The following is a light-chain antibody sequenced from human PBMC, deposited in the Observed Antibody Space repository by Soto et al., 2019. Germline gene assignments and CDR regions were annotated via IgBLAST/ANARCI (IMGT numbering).Light chain of an antibody. CDR1: QSVSSSY. V-gene: IGKV3D-20*02. CDR2: GAS. CDR3: QQRTNRPPIT. J-gene: IGKJ5*01. Sequence: EIVLTQSPGTLSLSPGERATLSCRASQSVSSSYLAWYQQKPGQAPRLLIYGASNRATGIPARFSGSGSGTDFTLTISGLEPEDFAVYYCQQRTNRPPITFGQGTRLEIK.